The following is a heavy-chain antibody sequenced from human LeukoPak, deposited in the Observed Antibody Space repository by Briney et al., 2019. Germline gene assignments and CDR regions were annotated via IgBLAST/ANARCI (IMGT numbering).Heavy chain of an antibody. J-gene: IGHJ4*02. Sequence: PSETLSLTCAVYGGSFSGYYWSWTRQPPGKGLEWIGEINHSGSTNYNPSLKSRVTISVDTSKNQFSLKLSSVTAADTAVYYCASIPSSYYYDSSGSESWGQGTLVTVSS. CDR3: ASIPSSYYYDSSGSES. CDR2: INHSGST. V-gene: IGHV4-34*01. CDR1: GGSFSGYY. D-gene: IGHD3-22*01.